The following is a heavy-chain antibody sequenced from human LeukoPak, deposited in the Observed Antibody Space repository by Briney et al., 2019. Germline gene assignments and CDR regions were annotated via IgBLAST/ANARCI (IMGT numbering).Heavy chain of an antibody. CDR3: AKDAANYPFFFDF. D-gene: IGHD4/OR15-4a*01. CDR2: ISGSDSKT. Sequence: GGSLRLSCAASGFTFSSYAMSWVRQAPGKGLEWVSSISGSDSKTYYADSVKGRFTISRDNAKNTVYLQMNSLRAEDTAIYYCAKDAANYPFFFDFWGQGTPVTVSS. V-gene: IGHV3-23*01. J-gene: IGHJ4*02. CDR1: GFTFSSYA.